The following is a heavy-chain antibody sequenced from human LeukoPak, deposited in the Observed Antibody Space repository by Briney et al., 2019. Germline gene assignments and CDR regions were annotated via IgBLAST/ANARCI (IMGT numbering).Heavy chain of an antibody. CDR2: ISGRGGDT. J-gene: IGHJ3*01. CDR3: ANEYSKGDV. D-gene: IGHD4-11*01. CDR1: GFTFSSYA. V-gene: IGHV3-23*01. Sequence: GSLRLSCAASGFTFSSYAMSWVRQAPGKGLEWVSGISGRGGDTYYADSVKGRFTISRDNSKNTLYLRMNSLRAEDAAVYYCANEYSKGDVWGQGTMVTVSS.